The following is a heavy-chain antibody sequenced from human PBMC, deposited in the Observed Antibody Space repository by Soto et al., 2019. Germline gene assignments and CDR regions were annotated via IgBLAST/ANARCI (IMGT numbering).Heavy chain of an antibody. CDR2: IGTAGDT. J-gene: IGHJ4*02. Sequence: GGSLRLSCAASGFTFSSYDMHWVRQATGKGLEWVSAIGTAGDTCYPGSVKGRFTISRENAKNSLYLQMNSLRAGDTAVYYCARRTGDGFDYWGQGTLVTVSS. CDR1: GFTFSSYD. CDR3: ARRTGDGFDY. V-gene: IGHV3-13*01. D-gene: IGHD7-27*01.